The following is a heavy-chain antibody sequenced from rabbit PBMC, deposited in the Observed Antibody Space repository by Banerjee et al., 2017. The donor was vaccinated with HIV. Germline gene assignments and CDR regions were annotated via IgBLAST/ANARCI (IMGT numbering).Heavy chain of an antibody. V-gene: IGHV1S45*01. CDR3: ARDLGGSSDL. J-gene: IGHJ4*01. D-gene: IGHD8-1*01. CDR2: IYAGSSGST. CDR1: GFDLSSYYY. Sequence: QEQLEESGGDLVKPEGSLTLTCKASGFDLSSYYYICWVRQAPEKGLEWIAYIYAGSSGSTYYARWAKGRFTISKTSSTTVTLQMTSLTAADTATYFCARDLGGSSDLWGPGTLVTVS.